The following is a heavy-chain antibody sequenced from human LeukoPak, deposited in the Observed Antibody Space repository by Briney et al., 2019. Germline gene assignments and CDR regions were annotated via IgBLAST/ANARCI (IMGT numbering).Heavy chain of an antibody. V-gene: IGHV3-21*01. J-gene: IGHJ4*02. CDR3: ARAPTSEQQLHFDY. CDR1: CS. CDR2: ISSSSNYI. Sequence: CSMNCIRQAPGKGLEWVSSISSSSNYIYYADSVKGRFTISRDNAKNSLFLQMNSLRTEDTAVYYCARAPTSEQQLHFDYWGQGSLVTVSS. D-gene: IGHD6-13*01.